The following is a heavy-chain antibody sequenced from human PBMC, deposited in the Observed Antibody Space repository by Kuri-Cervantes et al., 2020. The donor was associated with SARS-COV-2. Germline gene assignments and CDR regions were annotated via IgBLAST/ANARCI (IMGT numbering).Heavy chain of an antibody. V-gene: IGHV3-9*01. Sequence: GGSLRLSCAASGFTFSSYAMHWVRQAPGKGLEWVSGISWNSGSIGYADSVKGRFTISRDNAKNSLYLQMNSLRAEDTALYYCAKDTNDYGDFTNFDYWGQGTLVTVSS. CDR1: GFTFSSYA. CDR2: ISWNSGSI. J-gene: IGHJ4*02. D-gene: IGHD4-17*01. CDR3: AKDTNDYGDFTNFDY.